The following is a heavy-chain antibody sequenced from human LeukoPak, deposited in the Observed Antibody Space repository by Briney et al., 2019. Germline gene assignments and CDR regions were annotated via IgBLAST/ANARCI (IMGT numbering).Heavy chain of an antibody. J-gene: IGHJ5*02. Sequence: EPSETLSLTCTVSGGSISSYYWSWIRQPPGKGLEWIGYIYYSGSTNYNPSLKSRLTISVDTSKNQFSLKLSSVTAADTAVYYCARIYGSGSSRWFDPWGQGTLVTVSS. CDR1: GGSISSYY. CDR3: ARIYGSGSSRWFDP. V-gene: IGHV4-59*01. D-gene: IGHD3-10*01. CDR2: IYYSGST.